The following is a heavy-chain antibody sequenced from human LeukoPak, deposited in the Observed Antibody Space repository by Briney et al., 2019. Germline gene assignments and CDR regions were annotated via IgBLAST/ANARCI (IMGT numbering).Heavy chain of an antibody. D-gene: IGHD3-22*01. J-gene: IGHJ4*02. CDR1: GFTFSSYA. CDR2: ISYDGSNK. CDR3: ARDAVTYYYDSSGYLDY. Sequence: GGSLRLSCAASGFTFSSYAMHWVRQAPGKGLEWVAVISYDGSNKYYADSVKGRFTISRDNSKNTLYLQMNSLRAEDTAVYYCARDAVTYYYDSSGYLDYWGQGTLVTVSS. V-gene: IGHV3-30-3*01.